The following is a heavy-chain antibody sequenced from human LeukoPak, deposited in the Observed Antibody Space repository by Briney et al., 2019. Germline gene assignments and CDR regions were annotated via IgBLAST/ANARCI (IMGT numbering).Heavy chain of an antibody. V-gene: IGHV4-4*07. D-gene: IGHD3-22*01. CDR3: AREEFLHEIDSSGYFVY. CDR2: VYSSGVG. CDR1: GGSITGYY. Sequence: PSETLSLTCTVSGGSITGYYWNWIRQPAGQGLEWLGRVYSSGVGNYNPSLTSRVTTSVDTSKNQFSLKLTSLTAADTAVYYCAREEFLHEIDSSGYFVYWGQGTLVTVSS. J-gene: IGHJ4*02.